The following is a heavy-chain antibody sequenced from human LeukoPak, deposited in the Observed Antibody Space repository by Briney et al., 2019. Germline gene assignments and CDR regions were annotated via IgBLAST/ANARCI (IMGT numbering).Heavy chain of an antibody. CDR1: GYTFTGYS. V-gene: IGHV1-2*02. CDR3: ARQSSGWLDY. Sequence: ASVKVSFKASGYTFTGYSMHWVRQAPGQGLERMGWINPNSGGTNYAQKFQGRVTMTRDTSISTAYMELSRLRSDDTAVYYCARQSSGWLDYWGQGTLVTVSS. D-gene: IGHD6-19*01. CDR2: INPNSGGT. J-gene: IGHJ4*02.